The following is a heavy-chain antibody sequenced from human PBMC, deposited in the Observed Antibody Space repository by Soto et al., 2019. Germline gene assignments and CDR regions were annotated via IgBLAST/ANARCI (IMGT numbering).Heavy chain of an antibody. CDR1: GGSISSSNW. J-gene: IGHJ4*02. D-gene: IGHD3-16*01. V-gene: IGHV4-4*02. CDR2: IYHSGST. CDR3: ARTVVSSVGGEFDY. Sequence: SETLSLTCAVSGGSISSSNWWSWVRQPPGKGLEWIGEIYHSGSTNYNPSLKSRVTISVDTSKNQFSLKLSSVTAADTAVYYCARTVVSSVGGEFDYWGQGTLVTVSS.